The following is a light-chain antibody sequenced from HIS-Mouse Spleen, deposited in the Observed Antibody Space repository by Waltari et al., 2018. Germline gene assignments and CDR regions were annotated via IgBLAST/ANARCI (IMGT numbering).Light chain of an antibody. CDR3: SSYAGSNNYV. Sequence: QSALTQPPSASGSPGQSVTISCTGTSIYVGGYNYVSWYQQHPGKAPKLMIYEVSKRPSGVPDRFSGSKSGNTASLTVSGLQAEDEADYYCSSYAGSNNYVFGTGTKVTVL. CDR2: EVS. J-gene: IGLJ1*01. V-gene: IGLV2-8*01. CDR1: SIYVGGYNY.